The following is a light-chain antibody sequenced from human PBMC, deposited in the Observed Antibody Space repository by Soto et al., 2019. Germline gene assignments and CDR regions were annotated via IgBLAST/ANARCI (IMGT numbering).Light chain of an antibody. CDR3: QQYVTSPWA. CDR2: GAS. J-gene: IGKJ1*01. Sequence: EIVLTQSPGTLSLSPGERATLSCRASQSVSSSFLAWYQQKPGQAPRLLIYGASNRATGIPDRFSGSGSGTDFTLTISRLEPEDFAVYYCQQYVTSPWAFGQGTKAAIE. CDR1: QSVSSSF. V-gene: IGKV3-20*01.